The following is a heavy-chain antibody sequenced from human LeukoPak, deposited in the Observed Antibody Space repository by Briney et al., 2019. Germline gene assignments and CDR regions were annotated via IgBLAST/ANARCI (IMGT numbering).Heavy chain of an antibody. D-gene: IGHD3-3*01. Sequence: EGSLRLSCAASGFTFSSYAMSWVRQAPGKGLEWVSAISGSGGSTYYADSVKGRFTISRDNSKNTLYLQMNSQRAEDTAVYYCAKDGSYYDFWSGVCDYWGQGTLVTVSS. V-gene: IGHV3-23*01. CDR3: AKDGSYYDFWSGVCDY. CDR1: GFTFSSYA. CDR2: ISGSGGST. J-gene: IGHJ4*02.